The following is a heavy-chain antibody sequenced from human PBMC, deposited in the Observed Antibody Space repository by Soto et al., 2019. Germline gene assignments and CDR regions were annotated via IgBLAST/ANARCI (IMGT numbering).Heavy chain of an antibody. CDR3: SKDGSYNWSDP. V-gene: IGHV4-4*02. CDR1: GGSISSSNW. CDR2: IYHSGST. Sequence: QVQLQESGPGLVKPSGTLSLTCAVSGGSISSSNWWSWVRQPPGKGLEWTAEIYHSGSTNYKPTLKGRVTISVDTSNNQLSLKLISVTAAETAVYYCSKDGSYNWSDPWGQGTLVTVS. J-gene: IGHJ5*02. D-gene: IGHD2-2*03.